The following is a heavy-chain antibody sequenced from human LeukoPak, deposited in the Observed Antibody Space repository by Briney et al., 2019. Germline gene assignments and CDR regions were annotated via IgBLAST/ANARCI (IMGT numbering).Heavy chain of an antibody. D-gene: IGHD6-19*01. J-gene: IGHJ5*02. CDR1: GFTFSSYG. CDR2: ISSSSSYI. Sequence: GGSLRLSCAASGFTFSSYGMTWVRQAPGKGLEGVSSISSSSSYIYYADSVKGRFTISTDNAKTSLYPKMNSLRAEDTAVSYCARGIAVAGNGFTFDPWGQGTLVTVSS. CDR3: ARGIAVAGNGFTFDP. V-gene: IGHV3-21*01.